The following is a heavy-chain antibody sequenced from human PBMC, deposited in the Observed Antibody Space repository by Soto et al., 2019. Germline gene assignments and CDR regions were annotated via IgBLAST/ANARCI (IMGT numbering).Heavy chain of an antibody. Sequence: PSETLSLTCTVSGGSVSSGSYYWSWIRRPPGKGLEWIGYIYYSGSTNYNPSLKSRVTISVDTSKNQFSLKLSSVTAADTAVYYCARGVFYYYDSSGHFDYWGQGTLVTVSS. D-gene: IGHD3-22*01. CDR3: ARGVFYYYDSSGHFDY. CDR1: GGSVSSGSYY. CDR2: IYYSGST. V-gene: IGHV4-61*01. J-gene: IGHJ4*02.